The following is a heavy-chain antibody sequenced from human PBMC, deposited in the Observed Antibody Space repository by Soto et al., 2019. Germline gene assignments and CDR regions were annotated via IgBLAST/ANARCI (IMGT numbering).Heavy chain of an antibody. CDR2: FIPIIGGG. V-gene: IGHV1-69*01. CDR1: GGTFRNLA. D-gene: IGHD1-1*01. CDR3: ARRSVSNSNAFAF. J-gene: IGHJ3*01. Sequence: QVQLVQSGAEVKKPGSSVKVSCKASGGTFRNLAINWVRQAPGQGLEWMGGFIPIIGGGINAQKIQGRVTITSDESTSTAYMELSSLKSEDTAMYLCARRSVSNSNAFAFWGQGTMVTVSS.